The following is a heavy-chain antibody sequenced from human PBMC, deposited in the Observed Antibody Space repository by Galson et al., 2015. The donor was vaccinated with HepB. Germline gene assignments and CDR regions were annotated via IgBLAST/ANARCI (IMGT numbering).Heavy chain of an antibody. D-gene: IGHD6-19*01. CDR2: ISSRGGTT. CDR1: GFTFIRYG. J-gene: IGHJ4*02. Sequence: SLRPSCAASGFTFIRYGMHWVRQAPGKGLEWVSAISSRGGTTFYADSVKGRFTISRDNSKNTLYLQMNSLRAEDTALYYCAKDPYLYSALAGTMAGFDYWGQGTLVTVSS. V-gene: IGHV3-NL1*01. CDR3: AKDPYLYSALAGTMAGFDY.